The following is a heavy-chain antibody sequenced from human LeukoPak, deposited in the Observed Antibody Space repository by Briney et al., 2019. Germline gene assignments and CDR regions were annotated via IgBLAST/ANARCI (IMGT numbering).Heavy chain of an antibody. Sequence: SETLSLTCTVYGGSFSGYYWSWIRQPPGKGLEWIGEINHSGSTNYNPSLKSRVTISVDTSTNQVSLKLSSVTAADTAVYYCARTSSSSWYRGFFDIWGQGTMVTVSS. D-gene: IGHD6-13*01. CDR3: ARTSSSSWYRGFFDI. CDR2: INHSGST. V-gene: IGHV4-34*01. CDR1: GGSFSGYY. J-gene: IGHJ3*02.